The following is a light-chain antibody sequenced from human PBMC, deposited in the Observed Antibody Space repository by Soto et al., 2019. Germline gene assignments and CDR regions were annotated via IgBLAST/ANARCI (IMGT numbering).Light chain of an antibody. CDR3: QQYGRSPLMYT. J-gene: IGKJ2*01. CDR1: QSITSNF. V-gene: IGKV3-20*01. CDR2: GAS. Sequence: EIVLTQSPGTLSLSPGERATLSCRASQSITSNFLAWYQQKPGQAPRLLIYGASTRAAGVPDRFSASGSGTGFTLTITRLEPEDFAVYYCQQYGRSPLMYTFGQGTKLGVK.